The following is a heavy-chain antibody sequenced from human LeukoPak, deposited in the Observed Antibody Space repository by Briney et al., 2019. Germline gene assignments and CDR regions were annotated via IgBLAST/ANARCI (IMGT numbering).Heavy chain of an antibody. V-gene: IGHV1-24*01. CDR2: FDPEDGET. Sequence: GASVKVSCKVSGYTLTELSMHWVRQAPGKGLEWMGGFDPEDGETIYAQKFQGRVTMTEDTSTDTAYMELSSLRSEDTAVYYCATAGDYYGSGDFDYWGQGTLVTVSS. D-gene: IGHD3-10*01. J-gene: IGHJ4*02. CDR1: GYTLTELS. CDR3: ATAGDYYGSGDFDY.